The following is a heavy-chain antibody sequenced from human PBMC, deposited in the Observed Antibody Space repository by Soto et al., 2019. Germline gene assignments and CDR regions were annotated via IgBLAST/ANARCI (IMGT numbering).Heavy chain of an antibody. D-gene: IGHD3-10*01. J-gene: IGHJ4*02. Sequence: PGGSLRLSCAASGFTFSSYAMNWVRQAPGKGLEWVSVISGSGGSTYYADSVKGRFTISRDNSRNTLFLQMNSLRAEDTAVYYCARRGDGLGTCYGGQGTVVT. CDR2: ISGSGGST. CDR1: GFTFSSYA. CDR3: ARRGDGLGTCY. V-gene: IGHV3-23*01.